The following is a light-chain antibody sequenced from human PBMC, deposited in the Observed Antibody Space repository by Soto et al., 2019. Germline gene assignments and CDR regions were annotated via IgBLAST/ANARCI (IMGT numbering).Light chain of an antibody. CDR1: SSNIGNNY. Sequence: QSVLTQPPSVSAAPGQTVTISCSGSSSNIGNNYVSWYQQLPGTAPKLLIYDNNKRPSGIPDRFSGSKSGTSATLGITGLQTGDEADYYCGTWDSRLSAVVFDGGTKLTVL. V-gene: IGLV1-51*01. J-gene: IGLJ2*01. CDR3: GTWDSRLSAVV. CDR2: DNN.